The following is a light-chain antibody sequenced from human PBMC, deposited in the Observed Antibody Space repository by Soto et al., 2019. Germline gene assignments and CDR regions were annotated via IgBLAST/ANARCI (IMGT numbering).Light chain of an antibody. CDR1: SSDVGGYNY. CDR2: DVT. CDR3: CSHAGTYTSV. J-gene: IGLJ1*01. Sequence: QPALTQPRSVSGSPGQSVTISCTGTSSDVGGYNYVSWYQQYPGKAPKLMIYDVTKRPSGVPDRFSGSKSGNTASLTISGLQAEDETDYYCCSHAGTYTSVFGAGTKVTVL. V-gene: IGLV2-11*01.